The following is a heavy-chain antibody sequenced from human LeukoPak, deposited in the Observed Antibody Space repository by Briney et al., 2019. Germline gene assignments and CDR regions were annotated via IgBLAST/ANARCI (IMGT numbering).Heavy chain of an antibody. CDR1: GGSISSYY. CDR2: IYYSGST. D-gene: IGHD6-13*01. J-gene: IGHJ2*01. V-gene: IGHV4-59*08. Sequence: SETLSLTCTVSGGSISSYYWSWIRQPPGKGLEWIGYIYYSGSTNYNPSLKSRVTISVDTSKNQFSLKLSSVTAADTAVYYCARQYSSSWGYFDLWGRGTLVTVSS. CDR3: ARQYSSSWGYFDL.